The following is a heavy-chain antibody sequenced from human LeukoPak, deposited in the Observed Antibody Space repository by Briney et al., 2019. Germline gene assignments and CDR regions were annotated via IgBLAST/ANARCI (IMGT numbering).Heavy chain of an antibody. Sequence: PGGSLRLSCTASGFTFSSYSVNWVRQAPGKGLQWVANIKTDGSEKYYVDSVKGRFTISRDNAKNSLYLQMNSLRAEDTAVYYCATYSSLNRREFQYWGQGTLLTVSS. D-gene: IGHD3-22*01. CDR1: GFTFSSYS. CDR3: ATYSSLNRREFQY. V-gene: IGHV3-7*01. J-gene: IGHJ1*01. CDR2: IKTDGSEK.